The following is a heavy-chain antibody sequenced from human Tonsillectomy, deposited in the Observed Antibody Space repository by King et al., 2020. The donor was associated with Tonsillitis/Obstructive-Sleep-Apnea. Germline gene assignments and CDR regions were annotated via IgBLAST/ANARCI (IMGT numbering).Heavy chain of an antibody. J-gene: IGHJ4*02. CDR3: ARWGFGESFDY. D-gene: IGHD3-10*01. V-gene: IGHV1-2*04. Sequence: VQLVQSGAEVKKPGASVKVSCKASGYTFTGYYMHWVRQAPGQGLEWMGWINPNSGGTQYAQTFQGWVTMTRDTSISTAYMEVSRLRYDDTAVYYCARWGFGESFDYWGQGTLVTVSS. CDR1: GYTFTGYY. CDR2: INPNSGGT.